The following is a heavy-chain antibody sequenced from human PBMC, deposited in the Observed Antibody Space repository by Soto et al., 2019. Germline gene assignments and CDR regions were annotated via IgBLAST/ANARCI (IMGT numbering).Heavy chain of an antibody. V-gene: IGHV3-30*18. Sequence: GGSLRLSCAASGFTFSSYGMHWVRQAPGKGLEWVAVISYDGSNKYYADSVKGRFTISRDNSKNTLYLQMNSLRAEDTAVYYCAKASVYYYGSGSSHYYYYYYGMDVWGQGTTVTVSS. CDR1: GFTFSSYG. CDR3: AKASVYYYGSGSSHYYYYYYGMDV. J-gene: IGHJ6*02. D-gene: IGHD3-10*01. CDR2: ISYDGSNK.